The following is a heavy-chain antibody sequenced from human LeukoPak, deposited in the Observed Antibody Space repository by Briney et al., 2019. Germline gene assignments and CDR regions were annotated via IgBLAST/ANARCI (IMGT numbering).Heavy chain of an antibody. CDR1: GFAFDEHG. CDR2: INWSGGST. D-gene: IGHD2-2*01. V-gene: IGHV3-20*04. Sequence: GGSPRLSCTASGFAFDEHGMSWVRQVPGKGLEWVSGINWSGGSTGYADPLRGRFTISRDNAKNSLYLQMDSLRAEDTALYYCARAPITSPFYFDYWGQGTLVTVSS. CDR3: ARAPITSPFYFDY. J-gene: IGHJ4*02.